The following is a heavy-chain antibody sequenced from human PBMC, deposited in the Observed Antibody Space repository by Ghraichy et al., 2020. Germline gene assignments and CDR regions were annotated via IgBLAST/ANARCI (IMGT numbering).Heavy chain of an antibody. J-gene: IGHJ3*02. D-gene: IGHD6-19*01. Sequence: GGSLRLSCAASGFTFSSYAMGWVRQAPGKGLEWVSAISSSGGGTYYADSVKGRFTISRDSSKNTLYLQMSSLRAEDTALYYCAKWVAVVGTARAYDIWGQGTMVTVSS. CDR2: ISSSGGGT. CDR1: GFTFSSYA. CDR3: AKWVAVVGTARAYDI. V-gene: IGHV3-23*01.